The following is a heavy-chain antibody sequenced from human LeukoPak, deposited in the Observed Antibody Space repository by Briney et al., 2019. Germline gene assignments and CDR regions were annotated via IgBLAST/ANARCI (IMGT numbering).Heavy chain of an antibody. CDR2: IYYSGST. CDR3: ARQELYYGSGSYYTPYNWFDP. D-gene: IGHD3-10*01. J-gene: IGHJ5*02. Sequence: GSLRLSCAASGFTFSSYAMHWVRQPPGKGLEWIGSIYYSGSTYYNPSLKSRVTISVDTSKNQFSLKLSSVTAADTAVYYCARQELYYGSGSYYTPYNWFDPWGQGTLVTVSS. CDR1: GFTFSSYAMH. V-gene: IGHV4-39*01.